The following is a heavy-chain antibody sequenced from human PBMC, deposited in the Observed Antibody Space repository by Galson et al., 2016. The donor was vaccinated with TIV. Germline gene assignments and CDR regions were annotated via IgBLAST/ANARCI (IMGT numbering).Heavy chain of an antibody. CDR1: GFTFDDFA. Sequence: SLRLSCAVFGFTFDDFAMHWVRRVPGKGLEWVSLISWAGGSTYYADSVKGRFTISRDNSKDSLYLQMNSLRPDDSGLYYCAKDRGGGTSWYFEYWGQGTLVTVTS. CDR2: ISWAGGST. D-gene: IGHD6-13*01. V-gene: IGHV3-43D*03. J-gene: IGHJ4*01. CDR3: AKDRGGGTSWYFEY.